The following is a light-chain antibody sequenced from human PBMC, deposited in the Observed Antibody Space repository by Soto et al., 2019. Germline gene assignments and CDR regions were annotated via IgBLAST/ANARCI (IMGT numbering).Light chain of an antibody. CDR3: QEGSTLLT. V-gene: IGKV1-39*01. CDR2: GAS. CDR1: QSVSTY. J-gene: IGKJ4*01. Sequence: DIQMTQSPYSLSTSVGDRVTITCRTSQSVSTYLNWYQQRPGKAPKLLIYGASSLQSGVPSRFSGSGSGTHLTLTISSLQPEDFATYYCQEGSTLLTFGGGTKVDIK.